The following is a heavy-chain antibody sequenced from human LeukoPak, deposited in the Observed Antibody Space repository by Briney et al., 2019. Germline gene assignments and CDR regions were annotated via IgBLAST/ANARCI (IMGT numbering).Heavy chain of an antibody. CDR2: INPNSGGT. J-gene: IGHJ4*02. D-gene: IGHD6-13*01. CDR1: GYTFTSYG. CDR3: ARGGIAAAGFPFDY. V-gene: IGHV1-2*02. Sequence: ASVKVSCKASGYTFTSYGISWVRQAPGQGLEWMGWINPNSGGTNYAQKFQGRVTMTRDTSISTAYMELSRLRSDDTAVYYCARGGIAAAGFPFDYWGQGTLVTVSS.